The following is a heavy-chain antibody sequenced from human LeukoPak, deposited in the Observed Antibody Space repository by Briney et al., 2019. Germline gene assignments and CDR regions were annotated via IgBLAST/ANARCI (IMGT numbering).Heavy chain of an antibody. CDR1: GFAFSGYW. V-gene: IGHV3-74*01. CDR2: INHDGSAT. D-gene: IGHD6-13*01. CDR3: VREGAHTAAVGNYFDY. Sequence: PGGSLRLSCAASGFAFSGYWMHWVRQAPGKGLVWVSRINHDGSATIYADSVKGRFTFSRDNAKNTLHLQMNSLRVDDTAVYYCVREGAHTAAVGNYFDYWGQGTLVTVSS. J-gene: IGHJ4*02.